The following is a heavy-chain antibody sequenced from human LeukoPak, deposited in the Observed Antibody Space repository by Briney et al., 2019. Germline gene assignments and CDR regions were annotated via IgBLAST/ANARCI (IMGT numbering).Heavy chain of an antibody. Sequence: KPGGSLRLSCAASGFTFSDYTMDWVRQAPGKGLEWVSSIGGSGDSIYYADSVKGRFTISRDNAKNSLDLQMNSLRAEDTAVYYCARDRNWNYDYWGQGTLVTVSS. CDR3: ARDRNWNYDY. D-gene: IGHD1-7*01. J-gene: IGHJ4*02. CDR1: GFTFSDYT. V-gene: IGHV3-21*01. CDR2: IGGSGDSI.